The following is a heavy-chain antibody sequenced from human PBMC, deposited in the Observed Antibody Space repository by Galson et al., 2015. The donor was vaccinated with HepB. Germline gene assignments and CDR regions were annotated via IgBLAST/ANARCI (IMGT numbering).Heavy chain of an antibody. V-gene: IGHV3-33*01. J-gene: IGHJ5*02. CDR1: GFTFSSYG. D-gene: IGHD2-2*01. Sequence: SLRLSCAASGFTFSSYGMHWVRQAPGKGLEWVAVIWYDGSNKYYADSVKGRFTISRDNSKNTLYLQMNSLRAEDTAVYYCARDDCSSTSCYRHWFDPWGQGTLVTVSS. CDR3: ARDDCSSTSCYRHWFDP. CDR2: IWYDGSNK.